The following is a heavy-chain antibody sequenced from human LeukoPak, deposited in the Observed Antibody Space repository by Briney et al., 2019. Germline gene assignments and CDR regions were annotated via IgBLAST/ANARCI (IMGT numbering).Heavy chain of an antibody. CDR1: GFTFSSCG. J-gene: IGHJ4*02. V-gene: IGHV3-33*06. CDR2: IWYDGSNK. Sequence: PGRSLRLSCAASGFTFSSCGMHWVRQAPGKGLEWVAVIWYDGSNKYYADSVKGRFTISRDNSKNTLYLQMNSLRAEDTAVYYCAKDLKYSSSWYVRGFDYWGQGTLVTVSS. D-gene: IGHD6-13*01. CDR3: AKDLKYSSSWYVRGFDY.